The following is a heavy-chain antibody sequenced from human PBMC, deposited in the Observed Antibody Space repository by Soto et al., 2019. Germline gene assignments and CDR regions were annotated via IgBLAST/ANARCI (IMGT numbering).Heavy chain of an antibody. V-gene: IGHV4-30-2*01. J-gene: IGHJ5*02. CDR3: ARVPDR. CDR1: GGSISSGGYS. D-gene: IGHD2-2*01. CDR2: IYHSGST. Sequence: QLQLQESGSGLVKPSQTLSLTCAVSGGSISSGGYSWSWIRQPPGKGLEWIGYIYHSGSTYYNPSLQGRVTITGNRAKNQFLLKLSSVTAADTAGYYCARVPDRWGQGTLVTVSS.